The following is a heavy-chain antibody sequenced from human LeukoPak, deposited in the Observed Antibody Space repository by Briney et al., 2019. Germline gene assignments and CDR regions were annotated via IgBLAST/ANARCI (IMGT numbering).Heavy chain of an antibody. J-gene: IGHJ6*03. CDR1: GGSISSYY. CDR2: IYYSGST. CDR3: AREYFSANYFFYYMDV. D-gene: IGHD3-3*01. Sequence: KPSETLSLTCTVSGGSISSYYWSWIRQPPGKGLEWIGYIYYSGSTNYNPSLKSRVTISVDTSKNQFSLKLSSVAAADTAVYYRAREYFSANYFFYYMDVWGTGTTVTVSS. V-gene: IGHV4-59*01.